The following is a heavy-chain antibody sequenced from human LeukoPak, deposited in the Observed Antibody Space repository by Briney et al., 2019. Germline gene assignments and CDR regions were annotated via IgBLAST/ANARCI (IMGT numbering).Heavy chain of an antibody. J-gene: IGHJ3*02. CDR1: GFTFSSYG. V-gene: IGHV3-33*08. CDR3: ATSPLWGHAFDI. CDR2: IWYDGSNK. D-gene: IGHD2/OR15-2a*01. Sequence: GGSLRLSCAASGFTFSSYGMHWVRQAPGKGLEWVAVIWYDGSNKYYADSVKGRFTISRDNSKNTLYLQMNSLRAEDTAVYYCATSPLWGHAFDIWGQGTMVTVSS.